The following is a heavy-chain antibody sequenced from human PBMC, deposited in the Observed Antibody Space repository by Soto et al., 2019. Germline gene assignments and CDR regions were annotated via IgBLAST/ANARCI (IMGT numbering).Heavy chain of an antibody. D-gene: IGHD3-10*01. CDR1: GFTFGRYG. J-gene: IGHJ4*02. CDR3: VKDERDSGTFYFDL. Sequence: QVPLVESGGGVVQPGGSLRLSCVGSGFTFGRYGIFWVRQAPGKGLEWVAVISYDGSNKYYADSVKGRLTLSRDNSKNTVYLQMNSLTSEDTAVYYCVKDERDSGTFYFDLWGQGTLVTVSS. V-gene: IGHV3-30*18. CDR2: ISYDGSNK.